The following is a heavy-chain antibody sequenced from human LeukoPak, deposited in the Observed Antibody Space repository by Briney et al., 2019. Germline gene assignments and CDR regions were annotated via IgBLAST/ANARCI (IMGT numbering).Heavy chain of an antibody. Sequence: SVKVSCKASGGTFSSYAISWVRQAPGQGLEWMGGIIPIFGTANYAQKFQGRVTITADESTSTAYMELSSLRSDDTAVYYCARDHYDYGDSRTIDYWGQGTLVTVSS. J-gene: IGHJ4*02. CDR2: IIPIFGTA. V-gene: IGHV1-69*13. D-gene: IGHD4-17*01. CDR1: GGTFSSYA. CDR3: ARDHYDYGDSRTIDY.